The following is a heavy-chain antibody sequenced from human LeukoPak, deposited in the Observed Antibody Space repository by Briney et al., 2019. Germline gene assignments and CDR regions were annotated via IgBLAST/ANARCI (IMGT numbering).Heavy chain of an antibody. Sequence: SETLSLTCTVSGGSISSSSYYWGWIRQPPGKGLEWIGSIYYSGSTYYNPSLKSRVTISVDTSKNQFSLKVSSVTAADTAVYYCAREAPDYYDSSGHTRNFQHWGQGTLVTVSS. CDR1: GGSISSSSYY. CDR3: AREAPDYYDSSGHTRNFQH. J-gene: IGHJ1*01. D-gene: IGHD3-22*01. V-gene: IGHV4-39*07. CDR2: IYYSGST.